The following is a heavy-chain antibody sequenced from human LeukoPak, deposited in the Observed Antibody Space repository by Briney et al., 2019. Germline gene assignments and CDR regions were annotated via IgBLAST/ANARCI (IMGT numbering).Heavy chain of an antibody. CDR1: GFTFSAYS. D-gene: IGHD3-22*01. Sequence: GGSLRLSCATSGFTFSAYSMNWVRQAPGKGLEWVSSISGSSIYINYADSVKGRFTISSDNAKNSLYLQMNSLRAEDTAVYYCARQKAYYDSFDYWGQGTLVTVSS. V-gene: IGHV3-21*04. CDR3: ARQKAYYDSFDY. CDR2: ISGSSIYI. J-gene: IGHJ4*02.